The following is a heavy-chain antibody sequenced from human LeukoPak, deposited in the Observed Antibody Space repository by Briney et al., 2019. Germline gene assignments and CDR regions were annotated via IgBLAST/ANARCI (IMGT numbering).Heavy chain of an antibody. CDR1: GYTFLSHG. D-gene: IGHD2-2*01. CDR2: TSANNRNT. Sequence: GASVKVSCKASGYTFLSHGFSWVRQAPGQGLERMGWTSANNRNTNYAQRLQGRVTMTTDTSTNTAYMELRTLRSDDTAVYYWARSQAVVSSSLYYYYMDVWGKGTTIIVSS. V-gene: IGHV1-18*01. J-gene: IGHJ6*03. CDR3: ARSQAVVSSSLYYYYMDV.